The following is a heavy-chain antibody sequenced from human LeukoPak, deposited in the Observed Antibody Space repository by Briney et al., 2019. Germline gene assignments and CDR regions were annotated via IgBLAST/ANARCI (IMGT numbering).Heavy chain of an antibody. D-gene: IGHD2-15*01. Sequence: SETLSLTCAVYGGSFSDYFWSWIRQPPGKGLEWIGEINYSGSTDYNPSLKSRVTISVATSKNQFSLKLSSVTAADTAVYYCARGRGYCSGGSCYHHFDYWGQGTLVTVSS. CDR1: GGSFSDYF. J-gene: IGHJ4*02. V-gene: IGHV4-34*01. CDR3: ARGRGYCSGGSCYHHFDY. CDR2: INYSGST.